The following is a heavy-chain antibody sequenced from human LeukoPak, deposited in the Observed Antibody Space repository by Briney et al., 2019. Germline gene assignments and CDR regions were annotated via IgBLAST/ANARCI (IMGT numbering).Heavy chain of an antibody. CDR1: GYTFTSYY. CDR3: ARDLPANDLRFLEWLRAHDAFDI. CDR2: INPSGGST. V-gene: IGHV1-46*01. D-gene: IGHD3-3*01. J-gene: IGHJ3*02. Sequence: ASVKVSCKASGYTFTSYYMHWVRQAPGQGLEWMGIINPSGGSTSYAQKFQGRVTMTRDTSTSTVYMELSSLRSEDTAVYYCARDLPANDLRFLEWLRAHDAFDIWGQGTMVTVSS.